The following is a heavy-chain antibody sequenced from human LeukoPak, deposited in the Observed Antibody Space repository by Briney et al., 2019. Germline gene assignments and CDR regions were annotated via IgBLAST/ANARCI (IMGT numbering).Heavy chain of an antibody. Sequence: GGSLRLSCAASGFTFSSYAMSWVRQAPGKGLEWVSAISGSGGSTYYADSVKGRFTISRDNSKNTLYLQMNSLRAEDTAVYYCERVWSDDYSNRDYYGMDVWGQGTTVTVSS. V-gene: IGHV3-23*01. CDR1: GFTFSSYA. CDR2: ISGSGGST. CDR3: ERVWSDDYSNRDYYGMDV. D-gene: IGHD4-11*01. J-gene: IGHJ6*02.